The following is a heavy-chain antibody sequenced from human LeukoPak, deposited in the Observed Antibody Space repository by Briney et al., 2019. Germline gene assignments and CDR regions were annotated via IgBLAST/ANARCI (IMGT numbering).Heavy chain of an antibody. Sequence: SETLSLTCTVSGGSISSYYWSWIRQPPGKGLEWIGYIYYSGSTNYNPSLKSRVTISVDTSKNQFSLKLSSVTAADTAVYYCARVIQLWSLLFDHWGQGTLVTVSS. D-gene: IGHD5-18*01. V-gene: IGHV4-59*01. J-gene: IGHJ4*02. CDR2: IYYSGST. CDR3: ARVIQLWSLLFDH. CDR1: GGSISSYY.